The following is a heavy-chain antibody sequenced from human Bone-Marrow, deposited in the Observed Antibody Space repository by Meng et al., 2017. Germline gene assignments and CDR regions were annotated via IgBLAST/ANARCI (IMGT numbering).Heavy chain of an antibody. V-gene: IGHV1-3*01. CDR2: INAGNGNT. CDR1: GYTFSTYY. D-gene: IGHD3-22*01. Sequence: QGQRVQAGAEVKKPGASVKVSCKASGYTFSTYYVHWVRQAPGQGLEWMGRINAGNGNTKYSQKFQGRVTITRDESTSTAYMELSSLRSEDTAVYYCARDLYYYDSSGMNWFDPWGQGTLVTVSS. CDR3: ARDLYYYDSSGMNWFDP. J-gene: IGHJ5*02.